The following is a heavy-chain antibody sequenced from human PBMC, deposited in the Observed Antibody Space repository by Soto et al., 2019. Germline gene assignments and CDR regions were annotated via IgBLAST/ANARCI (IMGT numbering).Heavy chain of an antibody. CDR2: INPNIGGT. CDR1: GYTFTGYY. Sequence: ASVKVSGKASGYTFTGYYMHWVRQAPGQGLEWMGWINPNIGGTNYAQKFQGRVTMTRDTSIGTAYMELSRLRSDDTAVYYCARGLYSDPYYYYGMDVWGQGTTVSVSS. V-gene: IGHV1-2*02. CDR3: ARGLYSDPYYYYGMDV. D-gene: IGHD4-17*01. J-gene: IGHJ6*02.